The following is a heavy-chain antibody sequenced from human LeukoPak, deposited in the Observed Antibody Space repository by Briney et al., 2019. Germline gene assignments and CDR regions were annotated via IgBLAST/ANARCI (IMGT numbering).Heavy chain of an antibody. CDR2: IHHSGST. CDR1: GGSFSGYY. Sequence: SETLSLTCAVYGGSFSGYYWSWIRQPPGKGLEWIGEIHHSGSTSYNPSLKSRVTISVDTSKNQFSLKLSSVTAADTAVYYCARLPTITFFDYWGQGTLVTVSS. CDR3: ARLPTITFFDY. V-gene: IGHV4-34*01. D-gene: IGHD5-12*01. J-gene: IGHJ4*02.